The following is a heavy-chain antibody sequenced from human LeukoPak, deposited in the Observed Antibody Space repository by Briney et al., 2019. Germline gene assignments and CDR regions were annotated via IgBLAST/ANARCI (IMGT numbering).Heavy chain of an antibody. V-gene: IGHV4-59*08. CDR3: TRQSEFYYHGMDV. Sequence: PSETLSLTCTVSGASMRSYYWNWLRQPPGKGLEWIGYINYSGSTNSNPSLKSRATISMDTSKNQFSLRLSSVTAADTGVYYCTRQSEFYYHGMDVWGQGTAVTVYS. D-gene: IGHD3-10*01. J-gene: IGHJ6*02. CDR2: INYSGST. CDR1: GASMRSYY.